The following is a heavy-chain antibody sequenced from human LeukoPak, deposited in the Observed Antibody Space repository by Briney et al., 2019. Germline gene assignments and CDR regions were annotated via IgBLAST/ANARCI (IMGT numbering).Heavy chain of an antibody. V-gene: IGHV3-64*01. Sequence: GGCLRLSCTASGFTFSNYAMHWVRQAPGKGLEYVSAISTNGGATYYANSVKGRFTISRDNSKNTRYLQMGSLTSEDMAVYYCARGRGSSAKDYWGQGTPVTVSS. CDR3: ARGRGSSAKDY. J-gene: IGHJ4*02. CDR1: GFTFSNYA. CDR2: ISTNGGAT. D-gene: IGHD2-15*01.